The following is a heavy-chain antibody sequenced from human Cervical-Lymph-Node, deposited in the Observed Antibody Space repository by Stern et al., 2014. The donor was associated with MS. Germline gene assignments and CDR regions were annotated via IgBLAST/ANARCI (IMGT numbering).Heavy chain of an antibody. CDR3: ARRGLGYDGADH. D-gene: IGHD3-16*01. CDR1: GYSFANFW. CDR2: IYPGDSDT. Sequence: EVQLVQSGADVRKPGESLKISCKVSGYSFANFWIGWVRQVPGKGLEWMGIIYPGDSDTRYSPSFQGQVTLSADESISTAYLQWSSLKASDTGIYYCARRGLGYDGADHWGQGALVTVSS. J-gene: IGHJ4*02. V-gene: IGHV5-51*03.